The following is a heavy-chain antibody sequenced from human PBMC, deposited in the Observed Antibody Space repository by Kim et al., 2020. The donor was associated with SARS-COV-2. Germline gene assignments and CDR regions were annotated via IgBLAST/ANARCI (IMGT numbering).Heavy chain of an antibody. CDR3: AKDRPYSGSYFDAFDI. D-gene: IGHD1-26*01. Sequence: GGSLRLSCAASGFTFSSYAMSWVRQAPGKGLEWVSAISGSGGSTYYADSVKGRFTISRDNSKNTLYLQMNSLRAEDTAVYYCAKDRPYSGSYFDAFDIWGQGTMVTVSS. V-gene: IGHV3-23*01. CDR1: GFTFSSYA. CDR2: ISGSGGST. J-gene: IGHJ3*02.